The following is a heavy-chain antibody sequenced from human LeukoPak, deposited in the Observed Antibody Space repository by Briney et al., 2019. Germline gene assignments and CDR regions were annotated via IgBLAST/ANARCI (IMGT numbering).Heavy chain of an antibody. Sequence: GASVKVSCKASGGTFSSYAISWVRQAPGQGLEWMGGIIPIFGTANYAQKFQGRVTITADESTSTAYMELSSLRSEDTAVYYCARSGYCSSTSCYYYYYYMDVWGKGTTVTISS. D-gene: IGHD2-2*03. CDR2: IIPIFGTA. CDR1: GGTFSSYA. CDR3: ARSGYCSSTSCYYYYYYMDV. V-gene: IGHV1-69*13. J-gene: IGHJ6*03.